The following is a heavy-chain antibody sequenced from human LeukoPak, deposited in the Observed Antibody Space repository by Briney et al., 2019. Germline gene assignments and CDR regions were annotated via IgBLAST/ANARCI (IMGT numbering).Heavy chain of an antibody. Sequence: ASVTVSCKASGGTFSSYAISWVRQAPGQGLEWMGGIIPIFGTANYAQKFQGRVTITADETTSTAYMELSSLRSEDTAVYYCARDGPGSSDAFDIWGQGIMVTVSS. V-gene: IGHV1-69*13. CDR3: ARDGPGSSDAFDI. CDR1: GGTFSSYA. CDR2: IIPIFGTA. D-gene: IGHD6-6*01. J-gene: IGHJ3*02.